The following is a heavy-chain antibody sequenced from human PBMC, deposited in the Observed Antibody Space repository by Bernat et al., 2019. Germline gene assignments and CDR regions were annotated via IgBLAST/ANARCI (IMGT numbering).Heavy chain of an antibody. Sequence: EVRLVESGGGLVQPGGSLRLSCAASGFTFSSHAMNWVRQGPGKGLEWVSRSSESGDRTDYADSVEGRFTISRDNSKNTLYLQMNSLRAEDTAVYYCAKEECSGGACYATDYWGQGTLVTVSS. J-gene: IGHJ4*02. D-gene: IGHD2-15*01. CDR1: GFTFSSHA. CDR2: SSESGDRT. CDR3: AKEECSGGACYATDY. V-gene: IGHV3-23*04.